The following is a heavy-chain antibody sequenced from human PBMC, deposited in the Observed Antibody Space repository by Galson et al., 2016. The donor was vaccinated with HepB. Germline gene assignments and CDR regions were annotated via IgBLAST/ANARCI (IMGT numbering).Heavy chain of an antibody. CDR2: MSSDGSEK. CDR3: ARDGALRFYDWQRGLDSFDI. J-gene: IGHJ3*02. D-gene: IGHD3-9*01. CDR1: GVAFTSYA. Sequence: SLRLSCAASGVAFTSYAMTWVRQVPGKGLEWVAVMSSDGSEKYYADSVKGRFTITRDNSKNTVHLQMNSLRAEDTAVYYCARDGALRFYDWQRGLDSFDIWGQGTMVTVSS. V-gene: IGHV3-30*03.